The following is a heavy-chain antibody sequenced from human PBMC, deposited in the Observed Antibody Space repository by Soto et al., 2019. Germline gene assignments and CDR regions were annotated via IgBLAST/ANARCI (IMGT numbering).Heavy chain of an antibody. CDR3: ARGRGGGGSSNNWFDP. CDR1: GGSISSYY. V-gene: IGHV4-59*01. CDR2: IYFSGST. D-gene: IGHD2-15*01. Sequence: QVQLQESGPGLVKPSETLSLTCTVSGGSISSYYWSWIRQPPGKGLEWIGYIYFSGSTNYNPSLKRRVTLSVDPPKNQFSLKLSSVTAADTAVYYCARGRGGGGSSNNWFDPWGQGTLVTVSS. J-gene: IGHJ5*02.